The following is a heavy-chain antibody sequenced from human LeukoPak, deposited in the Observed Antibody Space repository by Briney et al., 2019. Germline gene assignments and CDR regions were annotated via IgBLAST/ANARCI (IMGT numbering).Heavy chain of an antibody. Sequence: GSLSLSCAASGFTFSTFAMIWVRQPPGKGLAWVSSIFPSGGEIHYADSVRGRFTISRDNSKSTLSLQMNSLRAGDTAIYYCATYRQVLLPFESWGQGTLVTVSS. D-gene: IGHD2-8*02. CDR1: GFTFSTFA. J-gene: IGHJ4*02. CDR2: IFPSGGEI. V-gene: IGHV3-23*01. CDR3: ATYRQVLLPFES.